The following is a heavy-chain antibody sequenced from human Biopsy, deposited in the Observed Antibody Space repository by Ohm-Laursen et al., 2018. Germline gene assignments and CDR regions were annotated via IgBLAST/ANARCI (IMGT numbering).Heavy chain of an antibody. V-gene: IGHV3-21*06. J-gene: IGHJ4*02. CDR1: GFTFSSYA. CDR3: ARERGRKSIAATDY. CDR2: IAERSTYI. D-gene: IGHD6-6*01. Sequence: SLILSCAASGFTFSSYAMEWVRQAPGKGLEWVSSIAERSTYISYADSVKGRFTIPRDNAQNSLYLQMNNLRVEDTAVYYCARERGRKSIAATDYWGQGVLVSVSS.